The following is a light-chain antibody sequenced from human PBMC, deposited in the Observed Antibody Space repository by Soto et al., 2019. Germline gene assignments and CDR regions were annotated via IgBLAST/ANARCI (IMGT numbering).Light chain of an antibody. Sequence: DIVLTQSPATLSLSAGERATLSCRASEILYNFLAWYQHRPGQVPRLLISDAFNRAPGVPAWFSGSGSGTDFTLTISSLQPEDFAVYYCQHRTKWPLTFGGGTKVDIK. V-gene: IGKV3-11*01. CDR2: DAF. CDR3: QHRTKWPLT. CDR1: EILYNF. J-gene: IGKJ4*01.